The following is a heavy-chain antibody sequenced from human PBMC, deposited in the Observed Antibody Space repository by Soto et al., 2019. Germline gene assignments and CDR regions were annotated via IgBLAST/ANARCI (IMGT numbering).Heavy chain of an antibody. Sequence: QVQLVQSGAEVKKPGSSVTVSCKASGGTFGNSAISWVRQAPGQGLEWMGGIIPMFPTPDYAQKFQGRVMITADEYTSKAYIELTSQRSEDTAVYYCARDKDRQQLGGNYYYGIDVWGQGTTVTVSS. D-gene: IGHD3-3*02. CDR3: ARDKDRQQLGGNYYYGIDV. CDR1: GGTFGNSA. V-gene: IGHV1-69*12. CDR2: IIPMFPTP. J-gene: IGHJ6*02.